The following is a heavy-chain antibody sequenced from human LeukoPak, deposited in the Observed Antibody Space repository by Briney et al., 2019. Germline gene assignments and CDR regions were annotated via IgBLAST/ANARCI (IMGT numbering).Heavy chain of an antibody. J-gene: IGHJ5*02. D-gene: IGHD3-10*01. CDR3: ASDRYYIDP. V-gene: IGHV4-39*07. CDR1: GGSISSSSYY. CDR2: IYYSGST. Sequence: SETLSLTCTVSGGSISSSSYYWGWIRQPPGKGLEWIGSIYYSGSTYYNPSLKSRVTISVDTSKNQFSLKLSSVTAADTAVYYCASDRYYIDPWGQGTLVTVSS.